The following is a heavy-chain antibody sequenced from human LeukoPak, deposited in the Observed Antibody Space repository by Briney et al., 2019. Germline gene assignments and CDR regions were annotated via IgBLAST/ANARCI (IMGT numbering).Heavy chain of an antibody. CDR1: GGSITSYY. J-gene: IGHJ5*02. CDR2: IYYSGST. Sequence: SETLSLTCTVSGGSITSYYWSWIRQPPGKGLEWIGYIYYSGSTNYNPSLKSRVTMSLDTSRNQFSLQLNSVTPEDTAVYYCARINKNPSRKSRVTMSLDTSRNQFSLQLTSVSPEDRAVYYGARVLGLRSVDWFNGWFDPGGERTLVTVSS. V-gene: IGHV4-59*12. CDR3: ARINKNPSRKSRVTMSLDTSRNQFSLQLTSVSPEDRAVYYGARVLGLRSVDWFNGWFDP. D-gene: IGHD3-3*01.